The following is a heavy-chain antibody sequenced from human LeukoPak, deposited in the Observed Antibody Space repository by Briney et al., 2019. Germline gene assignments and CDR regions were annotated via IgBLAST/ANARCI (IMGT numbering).Heavy chain of an antibody. V-gene: IGHV1-18*01. J-gene: IGHJ4*02. CDR2: ISPYNGYT. CDR3: ARVSRMWLQHIFDY. CDR1: GYTFSNYG. D-gene: IGHD5-24*01. Sequence: WASVKVSCKASGYTFSNYGFSWVRQAPGQGLEWMGWISPYNGYTNYAQKLQGRVTMTTDISTSTAYMELSRLRSDDTAVYYCARVSRMWLQHIFDYWGQGTLVTVSS.